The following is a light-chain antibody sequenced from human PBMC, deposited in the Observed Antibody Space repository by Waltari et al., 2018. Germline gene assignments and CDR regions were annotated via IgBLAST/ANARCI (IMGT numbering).Light chain of an antibody. CDR2: ENK. CDR1: NSNIGINY. J-gene: IGLJ3*02. CDR3: GTWDNSLSAWV. Sequence: QSVLTQPPSVSATPGQRVTISCYGSNSNIGINYLSWYQQPPRTAPKLLIYENKKRPSGMPDRFSGSKSGTSATLGITGLQTEDEADYYCGTWDNSLSAWVFGGGTKLTVL. V-gene: IGLV1-51*02.